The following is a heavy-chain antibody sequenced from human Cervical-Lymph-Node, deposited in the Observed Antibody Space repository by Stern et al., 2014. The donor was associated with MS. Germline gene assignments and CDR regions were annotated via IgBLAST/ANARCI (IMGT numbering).Heavy chain of an antibody. CDR3: ARGATQAFDP. J-gene: IGHJ5*02. CDR2: IYYSGST. CDR1: GGSISRYY. Sequence: QVQLQESGPGLVKPSETLSLTCTVSGGSISRYYWSWIRKPPGTGLEWIGYIYYSGSTNYNPSLKSRVTISVDTSKNQFSLKLSSVTAADTAVYYCARGATQAFDPWGQGTLVTVSS. V-gene: IGHV4-59*01.